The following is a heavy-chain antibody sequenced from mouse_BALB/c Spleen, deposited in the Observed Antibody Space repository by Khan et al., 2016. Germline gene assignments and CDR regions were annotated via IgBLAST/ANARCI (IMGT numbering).Heavy chain of an antibody. J-gene: IGHJ3*01. V-gene: IGHV6-6*02. D-gene: IGHD1-1*01. CDR3: SKALYLFAY. CDR2: IRLKSNNYAT. CDR1: GFTFSNYW. Sequence: EVQLQESGGGLVQPGGSMKLSCVASGFTFSNYWMNWVRQSPEKGLEWVAEIRLKSNNYATHYAESVKGRFTISRDDSKSSVYLQMNNLRGEDTGIYYCSKALYLFAYWGQGTLVTVSA.